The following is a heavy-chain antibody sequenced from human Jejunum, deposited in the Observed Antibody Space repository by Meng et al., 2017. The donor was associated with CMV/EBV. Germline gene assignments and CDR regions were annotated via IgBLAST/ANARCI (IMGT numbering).Heavy chain of an antibody. J-gene: IGHJ4*02. V-gene: IGHV3-23*03. CDR3: AKAVSSGYFDS. D-gene: IGHD3-22*01. Sequence: LSCAASGLTFSGYALSWVRQAPGKVLECVSIIYSGGITTYYAESVKGRFTVSRDDSKNTLYLQMNSLRGEDTAVYYCAKAVSSGYFDSWGQGTLVTVSS. CDR2: IYSGGITT. CDR1: GLTFSGYA.